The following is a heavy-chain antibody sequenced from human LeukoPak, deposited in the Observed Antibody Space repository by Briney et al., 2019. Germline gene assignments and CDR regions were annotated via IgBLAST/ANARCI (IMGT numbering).Heavy chain of an antibody. CDR2: ISGSGGST. Sequence: GSLRLSCAASGFTFSSYAMSWVRQAPGQGLEWVAAISGSGGSTYYADSVKGRFTISRDNSKNTLYLQMNSLRAEDTAVYHCAKGSAGSWYHNWFDPWGQGTLVTVSS. D-gene: IGHD6-13*01. CDR1: GFTFSSYA. CDR3: AKGSAGSWYHNWFDP. V-gene: IGHV3-23*01. J-gene: IGHJ5*02.